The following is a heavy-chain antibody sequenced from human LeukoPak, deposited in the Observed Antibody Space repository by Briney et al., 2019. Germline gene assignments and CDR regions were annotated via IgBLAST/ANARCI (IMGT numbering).Heavy chain of an antibody. CDR3: AKDPGGDYGDYDAFDI. D-gene: IGHD4-17*01. J-gene: IGHJ3*02. CDR1: GFTFSSYG. V-gene: IGHV3-30*18. Sequence: QPGRSLRLSCAASGFTFSSYGMHWVRQAPGKGLEWVAVISYDGSNKYYADSVKGRFTISRDNSKNTLYLQMNSLRAEDTAVYYCAKDPGGDYGDYDAFDIWGQGTMVTVSS. CDR2: ISYDGSNK.